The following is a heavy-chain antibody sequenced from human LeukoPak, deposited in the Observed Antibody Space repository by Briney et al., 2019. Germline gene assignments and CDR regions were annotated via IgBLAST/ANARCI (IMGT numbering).Heavy chain of an antibody. CDR1: GDTFSSYA. Sequence: SVKVSCKASGDTFSSYAISWVRQAPGQGLEWMGGIIPIFGTANYAQKFQGRVTITADESTSTAYMELSSLRSGDTAVYYCARLSGDILTGKGTNYFDYWGQGTLVTVSS. CDR3: ARLSGDILTGKGTNYFDY. J-gene: IGHJ4*02. CDR2: IIPIFGTA. V-gene: IGHV1-69*13. D-gene: IGHD3-9*01.